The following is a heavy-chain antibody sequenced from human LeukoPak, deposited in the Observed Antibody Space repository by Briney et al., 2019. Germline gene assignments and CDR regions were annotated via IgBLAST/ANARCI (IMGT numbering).Heavy chain of an antibody. Sequence: ASGPALVKPTQTLTLTCTFSGFSLSTSGMRVSWIRQPPGKALEWLARIDWDDDKFYSTSLKTRLTISKGTSKNQVVLTMTNMDPVDTATYYCARDVVVPAAMGYYYYYMDVWGKGTTVTVSS. J-gene: IGHJ6*03. D-gene: IGHD2-2*01. CDR1: GFSLSTSGMR. CDR2: IDWDDDK. V-gene: IGHV2-70*04. CDR3: ARDVVVPAAMGYYYYYMDV.